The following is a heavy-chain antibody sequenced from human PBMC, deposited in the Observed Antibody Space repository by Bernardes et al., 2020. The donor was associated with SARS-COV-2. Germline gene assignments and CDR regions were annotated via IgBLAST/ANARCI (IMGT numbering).Heavy chain of an antibody. CDR1: GFTFSNSN. D-gene: IGHD2-2*03. J-gene: IGHJ6*02. V-gene: IGHV3-21*01. CDR3: ARFGYCTTISCPTMAYYYYYYGMDV. CDR2: ISGGSTYI. Sequence: GGSLRLSCAASGFTFSNSNMNWVRQAPGKGLEWVASISGGSTYIYFADSVKGRFTISRDNAKNALYLQMNSLRAEDTAVYYCARFGYCTTISCPTMAYYYYYYGMDVWGQGTTVTVSS.